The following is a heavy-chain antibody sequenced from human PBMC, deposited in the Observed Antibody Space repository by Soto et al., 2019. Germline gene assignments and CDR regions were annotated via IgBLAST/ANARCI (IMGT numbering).Heavy chain of an antibody. D-gene: IGHD3-22*01. CDR2: ISGSGGST. Sequence: EVQLLESGGGLVQPGGSLRLSCAASGFTFSSYAMSWVRQAPGKWLEWVAAISGSGGSTYYADSVKGRFTISRDNSKNTLYLQMNRLRAEDTAVYYCAKDPYDSSGYYYIDYWGQGTLVTVSS. V-gene: IGHV3-23*01. CDR3: AKDPYDSSGYYYIDY. CDR1: GFTFSSYA. J-gene: IGHJ4*02.